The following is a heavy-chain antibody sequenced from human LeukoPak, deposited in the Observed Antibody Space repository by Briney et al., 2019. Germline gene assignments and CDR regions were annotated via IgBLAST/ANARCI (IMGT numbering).Heavy chain of an antibody. D-gene: IGHD3-3*01. V-gene: IGHV3-74*01. J-gene: IGHJ4*02. CDR1: GFSFSSYW. Sequence: PGGSLRLSCAASGFSFSSYWMHWVRQVPGKGLVWVSRINSDGRSTTYADSVKGRFTISRDNAKNTLYLQLNSLRAEDTAVYFCARDGVAAPDYWGQGTLVTVSS. CDR2: INSDGRST. CDR3: ARDGVAAPDY.